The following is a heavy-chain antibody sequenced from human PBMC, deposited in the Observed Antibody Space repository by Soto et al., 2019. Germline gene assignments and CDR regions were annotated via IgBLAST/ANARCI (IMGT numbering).Heavy chain of an antibody. Sequence: QAQLVQSGAEVKKPGSSVKVSCKASGGTFSRYTITWVRQAPGQGLEWMGGLIPIFGTPNYAQKFQGRVTITADTSTSTAYMELTSLPSEDTAVYYCAREGTWCRGGSFYFNWFDPWGPGTLFTVYS. V-gene: IGHV1-69*06. D-gene: IGHD2-15*01. CDR1: GGTFSRYT. CDR3: AREGTWCRGGSFYFNWFDP. J-gene: IGHJ5*02. CDR2: LIPIFGTP.